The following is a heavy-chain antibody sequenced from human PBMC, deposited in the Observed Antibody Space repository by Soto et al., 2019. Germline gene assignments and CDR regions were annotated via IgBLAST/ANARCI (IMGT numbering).Heavy chain of an antibody. Sequence: QITLKESGPTLVKPTQTLTLTCTFSGFSLSTSGVGVGWIRQPPGKALEWLALIYWDDDKRYSPSLKSRLTITKDTSKNQVVLTMTNMDPVDTATYYCAHINYDILTGYSYGMDVWGQGTTVTVSS. D-gene: IGHD3-9*01. CDR1: GFSLSTSGVG. CDR2: IYWDDDK. V-gene: IGHV2-5*02. J-gene: IGHJ6*02. CDR3: AHINYDILTGYSYGMDV.